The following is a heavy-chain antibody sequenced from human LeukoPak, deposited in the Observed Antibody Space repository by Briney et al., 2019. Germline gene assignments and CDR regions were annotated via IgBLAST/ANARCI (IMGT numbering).Heavy chain of an antibody. J-gene: IGHJ3*02. CDR3: ARLGDSSSWYSDFDI. D-gene: IGHD6-13*01. Sequence: SETLSLTCTVSGGSISSYYWSWIRQPPGKGLEWIGYIYYSGSTNYNPSLKSRVTISVDTSKNQFSLKLSSVTAADTAVYYCARLGDSSSWYSDFDIWGQGTMVTVSS. CDR1: GGSISSYY. CDR2: IYYSGST. V-gene: IGHV4-59*08.